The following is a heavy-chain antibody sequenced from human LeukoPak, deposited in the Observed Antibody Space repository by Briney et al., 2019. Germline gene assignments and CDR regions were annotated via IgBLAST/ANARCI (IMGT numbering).Heavy chain of an antibody. D-gene: IGHD5-18*01. J-gene: IGHJ4*02. CDR3: AKATYSYGNFDY. CDR1: GFTFDDNA. CDR2: ISWNSGSI. V-gene: IGHV3-9*01. Sequence: PGRSLRLSCAASGFTFDDNAMHWVRQAPGKGLEWVSGISWNSGSIGYADSVKGRFTISRDNSKNTLYLQMNSLRAEDTAVYYCAKATYSYGNFDYWGQGTLVTVSS.